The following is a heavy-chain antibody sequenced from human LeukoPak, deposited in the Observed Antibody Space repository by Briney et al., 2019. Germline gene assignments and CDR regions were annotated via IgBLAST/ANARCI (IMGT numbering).Heavy chain of an antibody. CDR1: GFTFSSYS. V-gene: IGHV3-21*01. D-gene: IGHD2-21*02. CDR3: ARGVNCGGDCYRYYYGMDV. Sequence: GGSLRLSCAASGFTFSSYSMNWARQAPGKGLEWVSSISSSSSYIYYADSVKGRFTISRDNAKNSLYLQMNSLRAEDTAVYYCARGVNCGGDCYRYYYGMDVWGQGTTVTVSS. J-gene: IGHJ6*02. CDR2: ISSSSSYI.